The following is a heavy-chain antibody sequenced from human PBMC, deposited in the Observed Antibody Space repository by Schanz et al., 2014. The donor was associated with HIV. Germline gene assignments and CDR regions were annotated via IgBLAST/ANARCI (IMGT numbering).Heavy chain of an antibody. J-gene: IGHJ6*02. D-gene: IGHD6-6*01. CDR3: ASTEFPYSSSSDYYYGMDV. V-gene: IGHV3-23*01. CDR1: GITFSSYA. Sequence: EVQLLESGGGLVQPGGSLRLSCAASGITFSSYAMSWVRQAPGKGLEWVSAISGSGGSTYYADSVKGRFTISRDNSKNTLYLQMNSLRAEDTAVYYCASTEFPYSSSSDYYYGMDVWGQGTTVTVSS. CDR2: ISGSGGST.